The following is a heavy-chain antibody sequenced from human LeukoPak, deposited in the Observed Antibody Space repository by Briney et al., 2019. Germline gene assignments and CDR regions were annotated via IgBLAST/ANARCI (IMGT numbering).Heavy chain of an antibody. CDR3: AKDRAYSSSHFDY. D-gene: IGHD6-13*01. V-gene: IGHV3-9*01. J-gene: IGHJ4*02. Sequence: LPGRSLRLSCAASGFTFDDYATHWVRQAPGKGLEWVSGISWNSGSIGYADSVKGRFTISRDNAKNSLYLQMNSLRAEDTALYYCAKDRAYSSSHFDYWGQGTLVTVSS. CDR2: ISWNSGSI. CDR1: GFTFDDYA.